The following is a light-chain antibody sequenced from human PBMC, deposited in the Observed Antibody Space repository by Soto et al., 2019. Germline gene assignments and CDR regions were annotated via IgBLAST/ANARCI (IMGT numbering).Light chain of an antibody. Sequence: DIVMTQSPDSLTLSLGERSTINCKSSQSVFSRFRNKNYLGWFQQKPGQPPRLLIYWASTLESGVSDRFSGSGSGTDFTLTINSLQAEDVAVYYCQQYYTTPTLTFGQGTKVEV. CDR1: QSVFSRFRNKNY. V-gene: IGKV4-1*01. CDR3: QQYYTTPTLT. J-gene: IGKJ1*01. CDR2: WAS.